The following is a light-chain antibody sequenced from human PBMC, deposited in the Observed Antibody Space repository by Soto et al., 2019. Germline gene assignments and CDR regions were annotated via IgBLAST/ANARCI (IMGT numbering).Light chain of an antibody. CDR1: QSVNSN. J-gene: IGKJ5*01. Sequence: ETVMTQSPATLSVSPGERATLSCRASQSVNSNLAWYQQKLGQAPRVLIYGASTRATGIPDRFSGSGSGTEFILTISSLQSEDFAVYYCQQRSNWPPITFGQGTRLEIK. CDR2: GAS. CDR3: QQRSNWPPIT. V-gene: IGKV3-15*01.